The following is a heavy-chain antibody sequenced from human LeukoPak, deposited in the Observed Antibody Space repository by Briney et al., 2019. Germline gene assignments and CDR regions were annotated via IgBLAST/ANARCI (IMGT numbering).Heavy chain of an antibody. J-gene: IGHJ4*02. CDR3: ARGTKYQLPYYFDY. CDR2: IYYSGST. Sequence: SETLSLTCTVSGGSISSCYWSWIRQPPGKGLEWIGYIYYSGSTNYNPSLKSRVTISVDTSKNQFSLKLSSVTAADTAVYYCARGTKYQLPYYFDYWGQGTLVTVSS. D-gene: IGHD2-2*01. V-gene: IGHV4-59*01. CDR1: GGSISSCY.